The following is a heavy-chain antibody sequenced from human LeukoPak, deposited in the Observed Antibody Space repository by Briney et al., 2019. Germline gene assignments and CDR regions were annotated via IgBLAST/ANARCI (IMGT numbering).Heavy chain of an antibody. J-gene: IGHJ4*02. V-gene: IGHV3-21*01. D-gene: IGHD1-26*01. Sequence: AGGSLRLSCAASGFTFSSYYMNWVRQAPGKGLEWVSSISSGGSYKYYADSVKGRFTISRDNAKNSLYLQMNSLRAEDTAVYYCARVCAAVGATGEDYWGQGTLVTVSS. CDR1: GFTFSSYY. CDR2: ISSGGSYK. CDR3: ARVCAAVGATGEDY.